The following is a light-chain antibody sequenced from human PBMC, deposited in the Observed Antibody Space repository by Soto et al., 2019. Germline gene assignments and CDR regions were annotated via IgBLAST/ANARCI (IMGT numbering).Light chain of an antibody. CDR1: SSDVGGYNY. J-gene: IGLJ2*01. CDR3: SSYTSSSTPVV. CDR2: EVS. V-gene: IGLV2-14*01. Sequence: QSALTQPASVSGSPGQSITISCTGTSSDVGGYNYVSWYQQHPGKAPQLMIYEVSNRPSGVSNRFSGSKSGNTASLTISGLQAEDEADYYCSSYTSSSTPVVFGGGTQLTVL.